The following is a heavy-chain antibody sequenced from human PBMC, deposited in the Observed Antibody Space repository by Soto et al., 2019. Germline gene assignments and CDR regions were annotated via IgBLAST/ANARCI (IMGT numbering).Heavy chain of an antibody. Sequence: QVQLQESGPGLVKPSETLSLTCTVSGGSISSYYWSWIRQSPGKGLEWIGYLYYSGSTNCNPSLKSRVTISMETSKNQFSLNLSSVTAADTAIYYCAKVSSGYYSAMDVWGQGTTVTVSS. V-gene: IGHV4-59*01. CDR1: GGSISSYY. J-gene: IGHJ6*02. CDR3: AKVSSGYYSAMDV. CDR2: LYYSGST.